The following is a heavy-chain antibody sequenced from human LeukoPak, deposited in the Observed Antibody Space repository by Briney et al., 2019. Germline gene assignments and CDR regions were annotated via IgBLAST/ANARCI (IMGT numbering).Heavy chain of an antibody. CDR1: GGTFSSYA. CDR2: IIPIFGTA. V-gene: IGHV1-69*13. D-gene: IGHD3-10*01. J-gene: IGHJ5*02. CDR3: ARAEVRGVIITSWFDP. Sequence: SVKVSCKASGGTFSSYAISWVRQAPGQGLEWMGGIIPIFGTANYAQKFQGRVTITADESTCTAYMELSSLRSEDTAVYYCARAEVRGVIITSWFDPWGQGTLVTVSS.